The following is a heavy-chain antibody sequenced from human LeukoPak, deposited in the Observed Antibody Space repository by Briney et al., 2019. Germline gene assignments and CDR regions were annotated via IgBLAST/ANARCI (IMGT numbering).Heavy chain of an antibody. D-gene: IGHD3-3*01. CDR3: ARDQRRFPLYDFWSGYYWSFYYYMDV. CDR2: ISYDGSNK. Sequence: GGSLRLSCAASGFTFSSYAMHWVRQAPGKGLEWVAVISYDGSNKYYADSVKGRFTISRDNSKNTLYLQMNSLRAEDTAVYYCARDQRRFPLYDFWSGYYWSFYYYMDVWGKGTTVTVSS. CDR1: GFTFSSYA. J-gene: IGHJ6*03. V-gene: IGHV3-30*01.